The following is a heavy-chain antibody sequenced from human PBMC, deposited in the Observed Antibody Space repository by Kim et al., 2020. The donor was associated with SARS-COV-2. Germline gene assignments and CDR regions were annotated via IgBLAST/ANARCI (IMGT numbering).Heavy chain of an antibody. V-gene: IGHV3-7*05. CDR2: INEHGRET. D-gene: IGHD3-10*01. Sequence: GGSLRLSCAASGFIFTTYWASWVRQAPGKGPEWVANINEHGRETFYLDSVRGRFTISRDSARNSVSLQMNNLRVEDTAVYYCARDRGSLDSWGQGTLVTVSS. CDR3: ARDRGSLDS. CDR1: GFIFTTYW. J-gene: IGHJ4*02.